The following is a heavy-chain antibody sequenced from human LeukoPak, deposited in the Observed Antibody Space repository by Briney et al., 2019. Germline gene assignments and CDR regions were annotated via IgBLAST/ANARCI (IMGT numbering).Heavy chain of an antibody. CDR3: ARDLEVQRWLQPDY. Sequence: GGSLRLSCAASGSTFSNYATHWVRQAPGKGLEWVAVISYDGTNKYYADSVKGRFTISRDNSKNTLYLQMNSLRAEDRAVYYCARDLEVQRWLQPDYWGQGTLVTVSS. V-gene: IGHV3-30-3*01. CDR2: ISYDGTNK. J-gene: IGHJ4*02. D-gene: IGHD5-24*01. CDR1: GSTFSNYA.